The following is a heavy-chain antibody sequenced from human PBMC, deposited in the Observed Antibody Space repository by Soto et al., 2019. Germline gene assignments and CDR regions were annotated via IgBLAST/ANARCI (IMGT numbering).Heavy chain of an antibody. V-gene: IGHV6-1*01. Sequence: PSQTLSLTCAISGASVSSNSAAWNWIRLSPSRGLEWLARTYYRSRWYNDYAVSVRSRITVNPDTSKNQFSLQLTSVTPEDTAVYYCAGTTSHQWYYMDVWGKGTTVTVSS. D-gene: IGHD1-7*01. J-gene: IGHJ6*03. CDR3: AGTTSHQWYYMDV. CDR1: GASVSSNSAA. CDR2: TYYRSRWYN.